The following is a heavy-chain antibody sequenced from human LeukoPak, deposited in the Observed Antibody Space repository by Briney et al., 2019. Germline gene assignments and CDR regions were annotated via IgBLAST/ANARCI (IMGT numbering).Heavy chain of an antibody. J-gene: IGHJ3*02. CDR1: GGSISNYF. CDR2: IYSTGST. Sequence: TSDTLSLTCTVSGGSISNYFWSWIRQPPGKGLEWIGYIYSTGSTNSNPSLKSRVTISIDTSKNQFSLRLRSVTAADTAVYYCARDLITVTKGFDIWGQGTMVSVS. D-gene: IGHD4-11*01. V-gene: IGHV4-59*01. CDR3: ARDLITVTKGFDI.